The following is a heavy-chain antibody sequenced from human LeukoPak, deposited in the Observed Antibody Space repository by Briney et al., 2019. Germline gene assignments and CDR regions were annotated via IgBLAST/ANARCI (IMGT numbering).Heavy chain of an antibody. J-gene: IGHJ5*02. D-gene: IGHD5-18*01. CDR2: IIPIFGSS. CDR1: GCTFNNYT. V-gene: IGHV1-69*01. CDR3: ARVTHTELSTWFDP. Sequence: SVKVSCKAAGCTFNNYTINWVRQAPGQGLEWMGGIIPIFGSSTYAQKFQGRVTITADESTTTAYMELSSLRSEDTDVYYCARVTHTELSTWFDPWGQGTLVTVSS.